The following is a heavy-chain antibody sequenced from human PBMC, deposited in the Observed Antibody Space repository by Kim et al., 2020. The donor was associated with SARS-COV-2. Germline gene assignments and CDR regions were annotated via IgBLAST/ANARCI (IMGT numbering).Heavy chain of an antibody. J-gene: IGHJ4*02. CDR3: TGDDYLWGTYRP. CDR2: VKSKTDGGTT. V-gene: IGHV3-15*01. CDR1: GFTFKNAW. D-gene: IGHD3-16*02. Sequence: GGSLRLSCAASGFTFKNAWMSWVRQAPGKELEWVGHVKSKTDGGTTDYAAPVKGRFTISRDDSQSRLYLQMNSLQTEDTAVYFCTGDDYLWGTYRPWGQGTLVTVSS.